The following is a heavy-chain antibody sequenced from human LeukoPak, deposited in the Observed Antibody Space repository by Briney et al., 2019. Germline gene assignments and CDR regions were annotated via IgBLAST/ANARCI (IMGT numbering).Heavy chain of an antibody. CDR3: AREGTVSFDY. CDR2: INPSGNST. D-gene: IGHD3/OR15-3a*01. Sequence: GASVKVSCKASGYTFTRYYIHWVRQAPGQGLEWMGIINPSGNSTSYAQKFQGRVTMTRDTSTSTVYMELSRLRSEDTAVYYCAREGTVSFDYWGQGTLVTASS. J-gene: IGHJ4*02. CDR1: GYTFTRYY. V-gene: IGHV1-46*01.